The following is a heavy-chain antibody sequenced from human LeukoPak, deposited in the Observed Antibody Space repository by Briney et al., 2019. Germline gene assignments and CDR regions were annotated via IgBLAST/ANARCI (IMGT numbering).Heavy chain of an antibody. V-gene: IGHV4-4*02. J-gene: IGHJ4*02. D-gene: IGHD6-19*01. CDR3: ASPSSGWSPFDY. CDR1: GGSISSSNW. Sequence: SETLSLTCAVSGGSISSSNWWSWVRQPPGKGLEWIGEIYHSGSTNYNPSLKSRVTISVDKSKNQFSLKLSSVTAADTAVYYCASPSSGWSPFDYWGQGTLVTVSS. CDR2: IYHSGST.